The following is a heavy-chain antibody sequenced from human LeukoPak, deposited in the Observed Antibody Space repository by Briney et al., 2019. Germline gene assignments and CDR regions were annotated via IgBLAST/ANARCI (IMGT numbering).Heavy chain of an antibody. D-gene: IGHD2-2*01. V-gene: IGHV3-23*01. J-gene: IGHJ4*02. Sequence: GGSLRLSCAASGFTFSSYAMSWVRQAPGKGLEWVSAISGSGGSTYYADSVKGQFTISRDNSKNTLYLQMNSLRAEDTAVYYCANLVLGYCSSTSCTSGYWGQGTLVTVSS. CDR2: ISGSGGST. CDR3: ANLVLGYCSSTSCTSGY. CDR1: GFTFSSYA.